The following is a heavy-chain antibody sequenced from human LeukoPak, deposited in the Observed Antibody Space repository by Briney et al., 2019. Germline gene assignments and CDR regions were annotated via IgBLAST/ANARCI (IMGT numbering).Heavy chain of an antibody. J-gene: IGHJ4*02. CDR3: TRDDFWSGYYPPRDY. V-gene: IGHV3-49*03. CDR1: GFTFGDYA. D-gene: IGHD3-3*01. CDR2: IRSKAYGGTT. Sequence: PGGSLRLSCTASGFTFGDYAMSWFRQAPGKGLEWVGFIRSKAYGGTTEYAASVKGRFTISRDDSESIAYLQMNSLKTEDTAVYYCTRDDFWSGYYPPRDYWGQGTLVTVSS.